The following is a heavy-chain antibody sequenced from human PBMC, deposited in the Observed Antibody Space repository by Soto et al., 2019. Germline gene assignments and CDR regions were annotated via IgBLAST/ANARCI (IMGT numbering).Heavy chain of an antibody. D-gene: IGHD3-22*01. CDR1: GGSISSGDYY. V-gene: IGHV4-30-4*01. Sequence: QVQLQESGPGLVKPSQTLSLTCTVSGGSISSGDYYWSWIRQPPGKGLEWIGYIYYSGSTYYNPSHKRRVTISLDTSQHPFSLKLSSVTAADTAVYYCAKEARRHYYAGSGMTYWFDPWGQGTLVTVYS. CDR2: IYYSGST. CDR3: AKEARRHYYAGSGMTYWFDP. J-gene: IGHJ5*02.